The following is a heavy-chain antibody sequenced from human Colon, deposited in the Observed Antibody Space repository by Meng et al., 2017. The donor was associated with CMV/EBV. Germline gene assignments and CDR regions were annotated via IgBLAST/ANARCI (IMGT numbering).Heavy chain of an antibody. CDR2: ISGSGGST. D-gene: IGHD1-26*01. CDR3: AGSPLMGALDW. Sequence: SCAASGVAFSSYALSWVRQAPGKGLEWVSGISGSGGSTYYADSVKGRFTISRDNSKNTLYLQVNSLRAEDTAVYYCAGSPLMGALDWWGQGTLVTVSS. V-gene: IGHV3-23*01. J-gene: IGHJ4*02. CDR1: GVAFSSYA.